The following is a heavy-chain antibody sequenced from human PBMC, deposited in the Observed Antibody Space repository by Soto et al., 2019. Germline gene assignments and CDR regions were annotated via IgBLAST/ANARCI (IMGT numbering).Heavy chain of an antibody. J-gene: IGHJ5*01. V-gene: IGHV4-61*01. CDR3: ARVVDCISTSCYLNWFDS. Sequence: PSETLSLTCTVSGGSVSSGSYYWSWIRQPPGKGLEWIGYIYYSGSTNYNPSLKSRVTISVDTSKNQFSLKLSSVTAADTAVYYCARVVDCISTSCYLNWFDSWGQGTLVTVSS. CDR2: IYYSGST. CDR1: GGSVSSGSYY. D-gene: IGHD2-2*01.